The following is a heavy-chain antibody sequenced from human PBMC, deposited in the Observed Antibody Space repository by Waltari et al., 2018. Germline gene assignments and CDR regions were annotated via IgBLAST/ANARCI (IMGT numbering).Heavy chain of an antibody. V-gene: IGHV1-24*01. J-gene: IGHJ5*02. D-gene: IGHD6-19*01. CDR1: GYTLTELS. CDR3: ATVLAYSSGWYASWFDP. CDR2: FDPEDGET. Sequence: QVQLVQSGAEVKKPGASVKVPCKVSGYTLTELSMPRVRPPLGKGLDWMGGFDPEDGETIYAQKFQGRVTMTEDTSTDTAYMELSSLRSEDTAVYYCATVLAYSSGWYASWFDPWGQGTLVTVSS.